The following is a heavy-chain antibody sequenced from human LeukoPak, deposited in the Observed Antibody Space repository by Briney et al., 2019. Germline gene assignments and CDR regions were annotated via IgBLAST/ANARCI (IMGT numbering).Heavy chain of an antibody. CDR1: GFTFSSYA. V-gene: IGHV3-23*01. Sequence: GGSLRLSCAAPGFTFSSYAMSWVRQAPGKGLKWVSAISGSGGSTYYADSVKGRFTISRDNSKNTLYLQMNSLRAEDTAVYYCARGATIALDAFDIWGQGTMVTVSS. J-gene: IGHJ3*02. D-gene: IGHD5-12*01. CDR3: ARGATIALDAFDI. CDR2: ISGSGGST.